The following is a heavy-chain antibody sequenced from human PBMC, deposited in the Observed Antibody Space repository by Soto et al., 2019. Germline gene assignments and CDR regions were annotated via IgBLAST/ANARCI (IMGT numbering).Heavy chain of an antibody. D-gene: IGHD3-22*01. J-gene: IGHJ3*02. CDR2: INPSGGST. CDR3: ARDGRNYYDSSGYYSDAFDI. V-gene: IGHV1-46*01. Sequence: GASVKVSCKASGYTFTSYYMHWVRQAPGQGLEWTGIINPSGGSTSYAQKFQGRVTMTRDTSTSTVYMELSSLRSEDTAVYYCARDGRNYYDSSGYYSDAFDIWGQGTVVTVSS. CDR1: GYTFTSYY.